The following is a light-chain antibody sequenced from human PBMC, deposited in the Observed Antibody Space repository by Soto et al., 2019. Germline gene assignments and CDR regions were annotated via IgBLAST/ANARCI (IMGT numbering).Light chain of an antibody. J-gene: IGLJ1*01. CDR1: SSNIGSNY. CDR2: RNN. V-gene: IGLV1-47*01. Sequence: QSVLTQPPSASGTPGQRVTISCSGSSSNIGSNYVYWYQQLPGTAPKLLIYRNNQRPSGVPDRFSGSKSGTSASLAISGPRSEDEADYYCAAWDDSLSGSGVFGTGTKVTVL. CDR3: AAWDDSLSGSGV.